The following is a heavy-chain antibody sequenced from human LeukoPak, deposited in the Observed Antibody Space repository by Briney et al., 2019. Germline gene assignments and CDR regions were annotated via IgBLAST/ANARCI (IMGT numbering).Heavy chain of an antibody. CDR3: ARSDALVEWLIFDY. J-gene: IGHJ4*02. CDR2: INHSGST. Sequence: PSETLSLTCAVYGGSFSGYYWSWIRQPPGKGLEWIGEINHSGSTNYNPSLKSRVTISVDTSKNQFSLKLSSVTAADTAVYYCARSDALVEWLIFDYWGQGTLVTVSS. D-gene: IGHD3-3*01. V-gene: IGHV4-34*01. CDR1: GGSFSGYY.